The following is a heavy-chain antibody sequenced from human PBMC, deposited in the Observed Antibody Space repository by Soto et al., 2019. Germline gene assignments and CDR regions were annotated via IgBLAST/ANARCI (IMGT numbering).Heavy chain of an antibody. V-gene: IGHV3-15*07. D-gene: IGHD6-13*01. Sequence: EVQLVESEGGLVEPGGSLRLSCEVSGLPFIYSWLNWVRQAPGKGLEWVGRIKSKAGGGTIDYAASVKGRFTISRDDSRNTLFLQMNSLKVVDTGLYYCIWESKFFSSCYWGQGALVTVS. J-gene: IGHJ4*02. CDR3: IWESKFFSSCY. CDR2: IKSKAGGGTI. CDR1: GLPFIYSW.